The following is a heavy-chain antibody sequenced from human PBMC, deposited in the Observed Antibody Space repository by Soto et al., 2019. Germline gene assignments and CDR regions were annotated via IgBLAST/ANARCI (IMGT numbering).Heavy chain of an antibody. Sequence: ASVKVSCKASGYTFTSYGISWVRQAPGQGLEWMGWISAYNGNTNYAQKLRGRVTMTTDTSTSTAYMELRSLRSDDTAVYYCARDRHIVVVTADDAFDIWGQGTMVTVSS. J-gene: IGHJ3*02. D-gene: IGHD2-21*02. V-gene: IGHV1-18*04. CDR1: GYTFTSYG. CDR2: ISAYNGNT. CDR3: ARDRHIVVVTADDAFDI.